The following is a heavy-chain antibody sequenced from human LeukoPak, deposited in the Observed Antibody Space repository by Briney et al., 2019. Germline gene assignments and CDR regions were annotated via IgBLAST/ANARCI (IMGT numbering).Heavy chain of an antibody. CDR3: AKERYSNAWDYFDY. V-gene: IGHV3-23*01. CDR1: GFTFSSSA. J-gene: IGHJ4*02. Sequence: GGSLRLSRAASGFTFSSSAVSWVRQAPGKGLEWVSAINGRGVSTYYADSVKGRFTISRDNSKNTLYLQMNSLRVEDTAVYYCAKERYSNAWDYFDYWGQGTLVTVSS. D-gene: IGHD3-16*01. CDR2: INGRGVST.